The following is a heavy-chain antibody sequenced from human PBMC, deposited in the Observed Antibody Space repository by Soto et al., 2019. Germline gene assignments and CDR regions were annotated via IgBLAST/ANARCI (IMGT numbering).Heavy chain of an antibody. J-gene: IGHJ4*02. CDR3: ARYRREAVAGYTLDN. CDR2: VYNSGST. V-gene: IGHV4-59*01. D-gene: IGHD6-13*01. Sequence: LSLTCTVSGGSISSNYWTWIRQPPGKGLEWIGYVYNSGSTNYNPSLKSRVTISEDTSKSQFSLKVNSMTAADTAAYYCARYRREAVAGYTLDNWGQGILVTVSS. CDR1: GGSISSNY.